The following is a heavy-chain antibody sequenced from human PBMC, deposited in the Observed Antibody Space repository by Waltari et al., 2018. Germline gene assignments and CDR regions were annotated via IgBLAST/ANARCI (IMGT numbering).Heavy chain of an antibody. CDR1: GFTFSSYG. V-gene: IGHV3-33*01. D-gene: IGHD6-13*01. CDR2: IWYDGSNK. J-gene: IGHJ6*02. Sequence: QVQLVESGGGVVQPGRSLRLSCAASGFTFSSYGMHWVRQAPGRGLEWVAVIWYDGSNKYYADSVKGRFTISRDNSKNTLYLQMNSLRAEDTAVYYCARGRKSSSWYQGGSGMDVWGQGTTVTVSS. CDR3: ARGRKSSSWYQGGSGMDV.